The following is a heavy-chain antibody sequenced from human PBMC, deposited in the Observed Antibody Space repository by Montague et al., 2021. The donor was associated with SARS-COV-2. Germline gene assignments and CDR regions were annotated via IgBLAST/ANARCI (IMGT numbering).Heavy chain of an antibody. CDR2: IFHSWLT. CDR3: ARTEYNWNDWFDP. Sequence: SETLSLTCSVSGGSISSYYWSWIRQSPGKALAWIGYIFHSWLTDYNPSLKSRVTISVDMSKNQFSLQLNSVTAADSAVYYCARTEYNWNDWFDPWGQGTLVTVSS. CDR1: GGSISSYY. D-gene: IGHD1-20*01. V-gene: IGHV4-59*13. J-gene: IGHJ5*02.